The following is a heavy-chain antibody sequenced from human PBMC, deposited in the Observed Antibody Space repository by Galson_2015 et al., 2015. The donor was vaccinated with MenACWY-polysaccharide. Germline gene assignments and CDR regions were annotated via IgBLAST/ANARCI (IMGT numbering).Heavy chain of an antibody. CDR2: IYYSGST. CDR3: AREYDFWSGYYSALGWFDP. V-gene: IGHV4-31*02. J-gene: IGHJ5*02. Sequence: IGYIYYSGSTYYNPSLKSRVTISVDTSKNQFSLKLSSVTAADTAVYYCAREYDFWSGYYSALGWFDPWGQGTLVTVSS. D-gene: IGHD3-3*01.